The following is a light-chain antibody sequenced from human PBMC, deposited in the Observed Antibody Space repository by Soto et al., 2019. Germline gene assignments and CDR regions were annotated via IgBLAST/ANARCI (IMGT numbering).Light chain of an antibody. V-gene: IGLV2-23*01. Sequence: ALTQPASVSGFLGQSITMSCTGSSSDVGTFNLVSWFQQHPGKAPKLLIFEGTKRPSGVSDRFSGSKSGNTASLTISGLQAEDEADYHCCSYAGTRTSWVFGTGTKVTVL. J-gene: IGLJ1*01. CDR1: SSDVGTFNL. CDR3: CSYAGTRTSWV. CDR2: EGT.